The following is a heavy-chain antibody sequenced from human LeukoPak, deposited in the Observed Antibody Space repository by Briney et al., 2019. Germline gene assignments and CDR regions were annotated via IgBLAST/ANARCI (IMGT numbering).Heavy chain of an antibody. Sequence: PSETLSLTCTVSGGSISGYYWSWTRQPAGKGLEWIGRIYSSGSTNYNPSLKSRVTMSVDTSKNQLSLKLSSVTAADTAVYYCARVGSWASGVWGKGTTVTVTS. CDR1: GGSISGYY. J-gene: IGHJ6*04. CDR3: ARVGSWASGV. CDR2: IYSSGST. V-gene: IGHV4-4*07. D-gene: IGHD2-15*01.